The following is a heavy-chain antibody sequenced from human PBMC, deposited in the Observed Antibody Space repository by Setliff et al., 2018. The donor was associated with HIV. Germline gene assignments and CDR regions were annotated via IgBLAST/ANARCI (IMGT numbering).Heavy chain of an antibody. J-gene: IGHJ5*02. Sequence: ASVKVSCKASGYSFSSYYMHWVRQAPGQGLAWMGIINPRGGKANYAQRFQGRLTVTTDTSTSTVYMELRLLTSDDTAIYYCAREGHVATPGSSEFDPWGQGTLVTVSS. D-gene: IGHD2-15*01. CDR3: AREGHVATPGSSEFDP. CDR2: INPRGGKA. V-gene: IGHV1-46*01. CDR1: GYSFSSYY.